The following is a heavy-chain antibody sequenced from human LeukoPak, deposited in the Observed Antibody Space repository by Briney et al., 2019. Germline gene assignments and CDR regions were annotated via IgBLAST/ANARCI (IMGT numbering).Heavy chain of an antibody. D-gene: IGHD3-3*01. CDR3: ARDGIFGGQGPFDY. CDR2: IIPIFGTA. Sequence: GASVKVSCKASGYTFTSYAISWVRQAPGQGFEWMGGIIPIFGTANYAQKFQGRVTITADESTSTAYMELSSLRSEDTAVYYCARDGIFGGQGPFDYWGQGTLVTVSS. CDR1: GYTFTSYA. V-gene: IGHV1-69*13. J-gene: IGHJ4*02.